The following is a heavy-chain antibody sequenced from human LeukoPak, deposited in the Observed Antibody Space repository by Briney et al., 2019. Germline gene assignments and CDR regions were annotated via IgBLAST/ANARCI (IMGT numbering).Heavy chain of an antibody. CDR3: ARWGSSGWYPMDV. J-gene: IGHJ6*02. CDR2: IYNDGST. D-gene: IGHD6-19*01. CDR1: GLTVSSSY. Sequence: GGSLRLSCAASGLTVSSSYTSWVRQAPGKGLEWVSIIYNDGSTYYADSMKGRFTISRDNAKNTVYLQMNSLRAEDTAVYYCARWGSSGWYPMDVWGQGTTVTVSS. V-gene: IGHV3-53*01.